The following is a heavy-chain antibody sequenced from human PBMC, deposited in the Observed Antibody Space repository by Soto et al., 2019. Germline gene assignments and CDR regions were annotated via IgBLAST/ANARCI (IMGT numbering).Heavy chain of an antibody. Sequence: EVQLLESGGGLVQPGGSLRLSCAASGFTFSNYAMSWVRQAPGKGLEWVSTISGAGGATFYADSAKGRFTLSGDNSKSTRLLQLNNQRAEDTAIYYCAKDHGTYASVGGDYWGQGTLVTVSS. CDR1: GFTFSNYA. V-gene: IGHV3-23*01. CDR2: ISGAGGAT. J-gene: IGHJ4*02. CDR3: AKDHGTYASVGGDY. D-gene: IGHD1-26*01.